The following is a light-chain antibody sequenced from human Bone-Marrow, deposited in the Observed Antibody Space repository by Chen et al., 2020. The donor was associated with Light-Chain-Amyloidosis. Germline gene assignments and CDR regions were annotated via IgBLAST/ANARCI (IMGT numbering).Light chain of an antibody. CDR3: QQYNTDFRT. J-gene: IGKJ1*01. V-gene: IGKV1-5*03. CDR2: RAS. CDR1: QSISIY. Sequence: DIQMTQSPSTLSASLGDSVTITCRASQSISIYLAWYQQKPGTAPNLLIYRASNLQTGVPSRFSGSGSRTEFTLTISGLQPDDFATYYCQQYNTDFRTFGQGTKVEIK.